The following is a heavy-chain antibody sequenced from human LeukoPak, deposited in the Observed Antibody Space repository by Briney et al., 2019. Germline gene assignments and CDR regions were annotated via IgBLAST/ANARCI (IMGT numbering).Heavy chain of an antibody. D-gene: IGHD5-18*01. J-gene: IGHJ4*02. V-gene: IGHV3-74*01. CDR1: GFTFSSYW. Sequence: GGSLRLSCAASGFTFSSYWMHWVRQAPGKGLVWVSRINSDGSSICYADSVKGRFTISRDNAKNTLYLQMNSLRAEDTAVYYCGNLDTPMGYWGQGTLVTVSS. CDR2: INSDGSSI. CDR3: GNLDTPMGY.